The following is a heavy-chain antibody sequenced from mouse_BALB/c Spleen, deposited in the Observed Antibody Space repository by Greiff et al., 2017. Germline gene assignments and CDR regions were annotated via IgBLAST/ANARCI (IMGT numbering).Heavy chain of an antibody. CDR2: IYWDDDK. V-gene: IGHV8-12*01. CDR1: GFSLSTSGMG. Sequence: QVTLKVSGPGILQPSQTLSLTCSFSGFSLSTSGMGVSWIRQPSGKGLEWLAHIYWDDDKRYNPSLKSRLTISKDTSSNQVFLKITSVDSADTATNYCARSAIYDDYLDYWGQGTTLTVSS. J-gene: IGHJ2*01. CDR3: ARSAIYDDYLDY. D-gene: IGHD2-4*01.